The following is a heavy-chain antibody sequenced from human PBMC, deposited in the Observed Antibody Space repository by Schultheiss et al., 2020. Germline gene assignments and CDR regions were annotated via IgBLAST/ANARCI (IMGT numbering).Heavy chain of an antibody. CDR2: IDWDDDK. V-gene: IGHV2-70*04. CDR3: ARITVRYFLPRGMDV. J-gene: IGHJ6*02. Sequence: SGPTLVKPTQTLTLTCTFSGFSLSTSGMRVSWIRQPPGKALEWLARIDWDDDKFYSTSLKSRLTISKDTSKSQVVLTMTNMDPVDTATYYCARITVRYFLPRGMDVWGQGTTVTVSS. D-gene: IGHD3-9*01. CDR1: GFSLSTSGMR.